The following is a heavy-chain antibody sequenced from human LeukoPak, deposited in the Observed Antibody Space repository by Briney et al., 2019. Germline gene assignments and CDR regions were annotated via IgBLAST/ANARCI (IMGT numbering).Heavy chain of an antibody. V-gene: IGHV4-34*01. CDR3: AGPNVASGYYFDY. J-gene: IGHJ4*02. D-gene: IGHD1-1*01. CDR2: INHSGST. Sequence: SETLSLTCAVYGGSFSGYYWSWIRQPPGKGLEWIGEINHSGSTNYNLSLKSRVTISVDTSKNQFSLKLSSVTAADTAVYYCAGPNVASGYYFDYWGQGTLVTVSS. CDR1: GGSFSGYY.